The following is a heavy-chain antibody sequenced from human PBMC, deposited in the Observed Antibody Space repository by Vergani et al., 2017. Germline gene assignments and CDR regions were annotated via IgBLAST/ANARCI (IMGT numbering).Heavy chain of an antibody. CDR1: GYTFTSYY. CDR2: INPSGGST. D-gene: IGHD5-18*01. V-gene: IGHV1-46*03. CDR3: SRAPRTGGYEE. Sequence: QVQLVQSGAEVKKPGASVKVSCKASGYTFTSYYMHWVRQAPGQGLEWMGIINPSGGSTSYAQKFQGRVTMTRDTSTSTVYMELSSLRSEDTAVYYCSRAPRTGGYEEWGQGTLVTVSS. J-gene: IGHJ4*02.